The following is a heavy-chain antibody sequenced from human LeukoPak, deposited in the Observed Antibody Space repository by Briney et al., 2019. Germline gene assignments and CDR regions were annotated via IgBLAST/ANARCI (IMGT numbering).Heavy chain of an antibody. Sequence: SVKVSCKASGGTFSSYAISWVRQAPGQGLEWMGGIIPIFGTANYAQKFQGRVTITADESTSTAYMELSSLRSEDTAVYYCARDRRHRKLWLGGTSSGYYMDVWGKGTTVTVSS. V-gene: IGHV1-69*13. D-gene: IGHD2-2*01. CDR1: GGTFSSYA. CDR2: IIPIFGTA. CDR3: ARDRRHRKLWLGGTSSGYYMDV. J-gene: IGHJ6*03.